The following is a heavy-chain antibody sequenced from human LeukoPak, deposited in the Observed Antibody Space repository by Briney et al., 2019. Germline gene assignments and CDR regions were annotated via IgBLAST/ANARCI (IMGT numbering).Heavy chain of an antibody. CDR3: ARDDGSMDV. CDR1: GGSISNYY. V-gene: IGHV4-59*12. Sequence: SETLSLTCTVSGGSISNYYWTWIRQPPGKGLEWIGYIYYTGSTNYNPSLKSRVTISVDTSKNQFSLNLSSVTAADTAVYYCARDDGSMDVWGKGTTVTVSS. J-gene: IGHJ6*03. D-gene: IGHD2-15*01. CDR2: IYYTGST.